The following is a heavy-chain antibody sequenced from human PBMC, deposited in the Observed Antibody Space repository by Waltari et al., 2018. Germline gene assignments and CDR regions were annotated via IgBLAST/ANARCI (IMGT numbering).Heavy chain of an antibody. CDR3: ARDRGRGLYLDT. D-gene: IGHD1-1*01. CDR2: VRGDGKT. V-gene: IGHV4-4*02. CDR1: GASMSTSAY. J-gene: IGHJ4*02. Sequence: QLTLQESGPGLVKPSGTLSLIFAVSGASMSTSAYWSWVRQPPGKGLEWIGQVRGDGKTNYNPSFASRVTMSLDTSTYHFALKLTSATAADTALYYCARDRGRGLYLDTWGQGTLVTVSP.